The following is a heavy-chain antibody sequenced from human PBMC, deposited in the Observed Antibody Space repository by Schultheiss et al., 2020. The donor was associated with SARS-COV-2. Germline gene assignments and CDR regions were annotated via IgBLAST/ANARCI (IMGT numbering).Heavy chain of an antibody. Sequence: SETLSLTCTVSGGSISSYYWSWIRQPPGKGLEWIGYIYYSGSTNYNPSLKSRVTISVDTSKNQFSLKLSSVTAADTAVYYCARVGIAARRMYFDLWGRGTLVTVSS. CDR2: IYYSGST. CDR3: ARVGIAARRMYFDL. V-gene: IGHV4-59*12. CDR1: GGSISSYY. D-gene: IGHD6-6*01. J-gene: IGHJ2*01.